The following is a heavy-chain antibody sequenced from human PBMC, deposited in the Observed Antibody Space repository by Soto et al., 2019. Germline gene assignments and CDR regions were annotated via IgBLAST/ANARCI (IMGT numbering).Heavy chain of an antibody. V-gene: IGHV3-23*01. J-gene: IGHJ6*02. CDR1: GFTFTYYS. D-gene: IGHD2-2*01. CDR3: ADPVPAATHYDFSDMDV. CDR2: ISGRGDTT. Sequence: EVQLLESGGGLVQPGGSLRLSCVASSGFTFTYYSMSWVRQAPGKGLEWVAPISGRGDTTYYADSVKGRFTISRDTYKFTRYVQMHSLRADYTAVYYCADPVPAATHYDFSDMDVWGHGTTVTVSS.